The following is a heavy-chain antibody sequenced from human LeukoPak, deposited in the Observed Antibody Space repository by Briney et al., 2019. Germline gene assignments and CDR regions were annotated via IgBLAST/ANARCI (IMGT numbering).Heavy chain of an antibody. D-gene: IGHD3-9*01. CDR2: ISGSGGST. V-gene: IGHV3-23*01. Sequence: GGFLRLSCAASGFTFSSYAMSWVRQAPGKGLEWVSAISGSGGSTYYADSVKGRFTISRDNSKNTLYLQKNSLRAEDTAVYYCATVLGLDDILTGYYLYWGQGTLVTVSS. CDR1: GFTFSSYA. J-gene: IGHJ4*02. CDR3: ATVLGLDDILTGYYLY.